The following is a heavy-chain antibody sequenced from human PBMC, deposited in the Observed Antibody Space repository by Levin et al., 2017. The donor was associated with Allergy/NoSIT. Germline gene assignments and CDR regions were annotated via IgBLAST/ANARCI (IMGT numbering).Heavy chain of an antibody. Sequence: GRSLRLSCAASGFTFSSYSMNWVRQAPGKGLEWVSYISSSSSTIYYADSVKGRFTISRDNAKNSLYLQMNSLRAEDTAVYYCASGYSYGYSDYWGQGTLVTVSS. J-gene: IGHJ4*02. CDR1: GFTFSSYS. D-gene: IGHD5-18*01. V-gene: IGHV3-48*01. CDR2: ISSSSSTI. CDR3: ASGYSYGYSDY.